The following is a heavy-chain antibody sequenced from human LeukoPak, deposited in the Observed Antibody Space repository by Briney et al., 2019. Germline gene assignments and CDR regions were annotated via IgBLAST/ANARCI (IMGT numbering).Heavy chain of an antibody. CDR1: GFTFGAQY. CDR2: IKEDGSFK. D-gene: IGHD2-15*01. V-gene: IGHV3-7*03. CDR3: VRDSTIEHNNRWYDGLDI. J-gene: IGHJ3*02. Sequence: GGSLRLSCTASGFTFGAQYMAWVRQGPGKGLEWVANIKEDGSFKNYVDSVKGRFTISRDNAKNSLYLEMNSLRAEDTALYYCVRDSTIEHNNRWYDGLDIWGQGTMVTVSS.